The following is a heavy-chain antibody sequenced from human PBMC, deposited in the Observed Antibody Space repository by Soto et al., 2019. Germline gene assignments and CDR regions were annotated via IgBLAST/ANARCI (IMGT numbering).Heavy chain of an antibody. V-gene: IGHV3-53*05. CDR3: ARALRVGATMGDYHYGMDV. Sequence: SLRLSCSASGFTVPSHCMSWVRQAAGRGLEWVSVIYAGSITFYAESVKCRFTISRDNSKNTLYLQMNSMRAEDTAVYCCARALRVGATMGDYHYGMDVWGQGTTVTVSS. CDR1: GFTVPSHC. J-gene: IGHJ6*02. D-gene: IGHD1-26*01. CDR2: IYAGSIT.